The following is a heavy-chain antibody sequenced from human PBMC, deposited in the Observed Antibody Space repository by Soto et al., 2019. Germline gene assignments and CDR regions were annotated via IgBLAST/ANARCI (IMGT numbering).Heavy chain of an antibody. CDR2: IIPILGIA. J-gene: IGHJ5*02. CDR1: GGTFSSYT. Sequence: ASVKVSCKASGGTFSSYTISWVRQAPGQGLEWMGRIIPILGIANYAQKFQGRVTITADKSTSTAYMELSSLRSEDTAVYYCARDSPHPLTGYYEGWFDPWGQGTLVTVSS. D-gene: IGHD3-9*01. V-gene: IGHV1-69*04. CDR3: ARDSPHPLTGYYEGWFDP.